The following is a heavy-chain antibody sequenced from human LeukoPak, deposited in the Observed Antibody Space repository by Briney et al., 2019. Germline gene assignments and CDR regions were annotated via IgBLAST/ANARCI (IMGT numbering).Heavy chain of an antibody. J-gene: IGHJ4*02. CDR1: GGSISSSSYY. CDR2: IYYSGST. CDR3: ARSYYYGSGSYYH. V-gene: IGHV4-39*07. Sequence: SETLSLTCTVSGGSISSSSYYWGWIRQPPGKGLEWIGSIYYSGSTYYNPSLKSRVTISVDTSKNQFSLKLSSVTAADTAVYYCARSYYYGSGSYYHWGQGTLVTVSS. D-gene: IGHD3-10*01.